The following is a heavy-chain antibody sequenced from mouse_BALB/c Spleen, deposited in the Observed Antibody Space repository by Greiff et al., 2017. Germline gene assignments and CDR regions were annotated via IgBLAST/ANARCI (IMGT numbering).Heavy chain of an antibody. Sequence: QVQLKQSGAELVKPGASVKLSCKASGYTFTSYYMYWVKQRPGQGLEWIGGINPSNGGTNFNEKFKSKATLTVDKSSSTAYMQLSSLTSEDSAVYYCTRARDGFAYWGQGTLVTVSA. CDR1: GYTFTSYY. V-gene: IGHV1S81*02. CDR3: TRARDGFAY. J-gene: IGHJ3*01. CDR2: INPSNGGT. D-gene: IGHD3-3*01.